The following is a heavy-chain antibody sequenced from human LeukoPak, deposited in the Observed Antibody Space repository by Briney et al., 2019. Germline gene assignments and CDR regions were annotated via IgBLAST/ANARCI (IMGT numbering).Heavy chain of an antibody. CDR2: ISSSSSTI. D-gene: IGHD3-10*01. CDR1: GFTFSSYS. J-gene: IGHJ4*02. V-gene: IGHV3-48*04. CDR3: ARGPTRITMVRGVIYDY. Sequence: PPGGSLRLSCAASGFTFSSYSMNWVRQAPGKGLEWVSYISSSSSTIYYADSVKGRFTISRDNAKNSLYLQMNSLRAEDTAVYYCARGPTRITMVRGVIYDYWGQGTLVTVSS.